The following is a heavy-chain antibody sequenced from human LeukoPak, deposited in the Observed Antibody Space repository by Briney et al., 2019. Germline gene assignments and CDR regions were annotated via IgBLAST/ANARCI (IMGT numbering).Heavy chain of an antibody. CDR3: AREVRADYDILTGYDTNFDY. D-gene: IGHD3-9*01. CDR2: VNPKSGGT. Sequence: ASVKVSCKASGYTFTGYYMHWVRQAPGQGLEWMGWVNPKSGGTNYAQQFQGGVTMTRDTSISTAYMELSRLRSEDTAVYYCAREVRADYDILTGYDTNFDYWGQGTLVTVSS. V-gene: IGHV1-2*02. CDR1: GYTFTGYY. J-gene: IGHJ4*02.